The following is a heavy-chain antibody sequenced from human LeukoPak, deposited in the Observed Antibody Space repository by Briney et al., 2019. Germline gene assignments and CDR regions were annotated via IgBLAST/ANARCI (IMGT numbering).Heavy chain of an antibody. D-gene: IGHD5-12*01. CDR3: ARSEYSGYARGDFDI. Sequence: GESLKISCKGSGYSFTSYWIGWVRQMPGKGLEWMGIIYPGDSDTRYSPSFQGQVTISADKSISTAYLQWSSLKASDTPMYYCARSEYSGYARGDFDIWGQGTMVTVSS. V-gene: IGHV5-51*01. CDR1: GYSFTSYW. J-gene: IGHJ3*02. CDR2: IYPGDSDT.